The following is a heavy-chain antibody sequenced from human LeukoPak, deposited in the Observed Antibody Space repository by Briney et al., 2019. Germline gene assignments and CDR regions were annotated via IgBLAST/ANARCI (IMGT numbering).Heavy chain of an antibody. CDR2: IYYSGST. D-gene: IGHD3-22*01. J-gene: IGHJ4*02. CDR3: ARFGYYYDSSGYRAGLFDY. V-gene: IGHV4-39*07. CDR1: GGSISSSSYY. Sequence: SETLSLTCTVSGGSISSSSYYWGWIRQPPGKGLEWIGSIYYSGSTYYNPSLKSRVTISVDTSKNQFSLKLSPVTAADTAVYYCARFGYYYDSSGYRAGLFDYWGQGTLVTVSS.